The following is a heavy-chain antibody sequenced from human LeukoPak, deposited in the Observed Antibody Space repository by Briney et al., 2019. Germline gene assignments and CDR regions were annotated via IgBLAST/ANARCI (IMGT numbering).Heavy chain of an antibody. Sequence: SETLSLTCTVSGGSISSSSYYWGWIRQPPGKGLEWIGSIYYSGSTYYNPSLKSRITISVDTSKNQFSLKLSSVTAADTAVYYCASGYSYGFDYWGQGTLVTVSS. CDR1: GGSISSSSYY. J-gene: IGHJ4*02. CDR2: IYYSGST. V-gene: IGHV4-39*07. D-gene: IGHD5-18*01. CDR3: ASGYSYGFDY.